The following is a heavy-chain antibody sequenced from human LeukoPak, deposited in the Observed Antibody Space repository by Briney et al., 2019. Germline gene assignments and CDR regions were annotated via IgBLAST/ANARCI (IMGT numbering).Heavy chain of an antibody. Sequence: SVKVSCKASGGTFSSYAISWVRQAPGQGLEWMGGIIPIFGTANYAQKLQGRVTITADKSTSTAYMELSSLRSEDTAVYYCARGAVLRFLEWLLPIHYYYYMDVWGKGTTVTVSS. CDR2: IIPIFGTA. D-gene: IGHD3-3*01. CDR1: GGTFSSYA. J-gene: IGHJ6*03. V-gene: IGHV1-69*06. CDR3: ARGAVLRFLEWLLPIHYYYYMDV.